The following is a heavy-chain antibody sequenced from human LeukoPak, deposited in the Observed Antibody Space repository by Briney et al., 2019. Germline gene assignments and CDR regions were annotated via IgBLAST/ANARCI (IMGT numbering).Heavy chain of an antibody. Sequence: PGGSLRLSWAASGFTFSSYWMNWARQAPGKGLEWVASINHNGNVNYYVDSVKGRFTISRDNAKNSLYLQMNSLRAEDTAVYYCARALSAWGQGTLVTVSS. CDR2: INHNGNVN. J-gene: IGHJ4*02. V-gene: IGHV3-7*03. D-gene: IGHD3-3*01. CDR3: ARALSA. CDR1: GFTFSSYW.